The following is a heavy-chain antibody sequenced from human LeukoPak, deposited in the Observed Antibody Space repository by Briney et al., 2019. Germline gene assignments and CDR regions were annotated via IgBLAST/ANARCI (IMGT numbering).Heavy chain of an antibody. CDR1: GGTFSSYA. V-gene: IGHV1-69*01. Sequence: SVKVSCKASGGTFSSYAISWVRQAPGQGLEWMGGIIPIFGTANYAQKFQGRVTITADESTSTAHMELSSLRSEDTAVYYCAREYCSSTSCYAHWDYWGQGTLVTVSS. J-gene: IGHJ4*02. CDR2: IIPIFGTA. CDR3: AREYCSSTSCYAHWDY. D-gene: IGHD2-2*01.